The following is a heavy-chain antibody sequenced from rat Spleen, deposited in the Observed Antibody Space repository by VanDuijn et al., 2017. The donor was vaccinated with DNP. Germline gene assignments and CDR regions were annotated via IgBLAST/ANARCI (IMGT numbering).Heavy chain of an antibody. CDR1: GFSLSNYG. CDR2: ISSGGDR. CDR3: TRGRCAVDY. J-gene: IGHJ2*01. V-gene: IGHV2S12*01. Sequence: QVQLKESGPGLVQPSQTLSLTCSVSGFSLSNYGVTWVRQPPGKGLEWVAAISSGGDRYFNSAFKSGLSISRDTSKSQVFLKVNSLQTQDTAIYVCTRGRCAVDYSGQGIMVRVCS.